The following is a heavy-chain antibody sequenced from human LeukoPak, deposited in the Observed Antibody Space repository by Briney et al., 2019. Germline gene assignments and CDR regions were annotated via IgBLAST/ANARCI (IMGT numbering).Heavy chain of an antibody. CDR2: INSDGSST. V-gene: IGHV3-74*01. Sequence: GGSLRLSCAASGFTFSSYWMHWVRQAPGKGLVWVSRINSDGSSTSYADSVKGRFTISRDNAKNTLYLQMNSLRAEDTAVYYCARVPDYDFWSGYYFGYWGQGTLVTVSS. CDR3: ARVPDYDFWSGYYFGY. CDR1: GFTFSSYW. D-gene: IGHD3-3*01. J-gene: IGHJ4*02.